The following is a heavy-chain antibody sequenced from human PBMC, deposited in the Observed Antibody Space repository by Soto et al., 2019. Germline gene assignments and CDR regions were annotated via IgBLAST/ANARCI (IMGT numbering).Heavy chain of an antibody. D-gene: IGHD5-12*01. CDR2: IYYSGST. V-gene: IGHV4-31*03. CDR3: ARGGGNDSKYYFDY. J-gene: IGHJ4*02. Sequence: QVQLQESGPGLGKPSQTLSLTCTVSGGSISSGGYYWSWIRQQPGKGLEWIGYIYYSGSTYYNPSLKSRVTISVDTSKNQFSLKLSSVTAADTAVYYCARGGGNDSKYYFDYWGQGTLVTVSS. CDR1: GGSISSGGYY.